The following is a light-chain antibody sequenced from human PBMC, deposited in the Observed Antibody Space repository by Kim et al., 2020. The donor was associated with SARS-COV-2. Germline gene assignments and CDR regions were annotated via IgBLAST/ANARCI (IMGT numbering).Light chain of an antibody. J-gene: IGLJ2*01. CDR2: GKN. CDR1: SLRSYY. Sequence: SSELTQDPAVSVALGQTVRITCQGDSLRSYYASWYQQKPRQAPVLVIYGKNNRPSGIPDRFSGSSSGNTASLTITGAQAEDEADYYCNSRDSSGNHQVVFGGGTQLTVL. CDR3: NSRDSSGNHQVV. V-gene: IGLV3-19*01.